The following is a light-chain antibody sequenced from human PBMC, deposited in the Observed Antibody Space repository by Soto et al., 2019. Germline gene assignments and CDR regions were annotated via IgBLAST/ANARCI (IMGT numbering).Light chain of an antibody. Sequence: EIQMIPSPSSPASSVGDRVTITFRASQSISSYLNWYQQKPGKAPKLLIYAASSLQSGVPSRFSGSGSGTDFTLTISSLQPEDFATYYCQQSYSTPLTFGGGTKVDIK. CDR3: QQSYSTPLT. CDR2: AAS. CDR1: QSISSY. J-gene: IGKJ4*01. V-gene: IGKV1-39*01.